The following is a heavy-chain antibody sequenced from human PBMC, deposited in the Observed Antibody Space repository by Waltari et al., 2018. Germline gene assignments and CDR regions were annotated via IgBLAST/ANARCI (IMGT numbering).Heavy chain of an antibody. CDR1: GGSIRGFG. J-gene: IGHJ4*02. D-gene: IGHD7-27*01. V-gene: IGHV4-59*01. CDR3: ARERTEAWGPKPLEY. Sequence: QVQLQESGPGRVKPSEPLSPTCTVSGGSIRGFGSWIRQPPGKGLEWIGYIYYTGGATYNPSLRSRVTISIDTSKNQISLDLNSVTAADTALYYCARERTEAWGPKPLEYWGQGILVTVSS. CDR2: IYYTGGA.